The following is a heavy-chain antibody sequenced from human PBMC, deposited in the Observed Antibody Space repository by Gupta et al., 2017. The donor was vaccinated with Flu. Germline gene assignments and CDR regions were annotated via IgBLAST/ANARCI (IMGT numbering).Heavy chain of an antibody. CDR3: TRESGYCSSTSCSPGFDP. CDR1: GFTFGDYA. CDR2: IRSKAYGGTT. V-gene: IGHV3-49*04. D-gene: IGHD2-2*01. J-gene: IGHJ5*02. Sequence: EVQLVESGGGLVQPGRSLRLSCTASGFTFGDYAMSWVRQAPGKGLEWVGFIRSKAYGGTTEYAASVKGRFTISRDDSKSIAYLQMNSLKTEDTAVYYCTRESGYCSSTSCSPGFDPWGQGTLVTVSS.